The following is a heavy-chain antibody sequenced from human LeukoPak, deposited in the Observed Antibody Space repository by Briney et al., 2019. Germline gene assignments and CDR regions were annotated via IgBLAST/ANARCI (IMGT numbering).Heavy chain of an antibody. Sequence: PGGSLRLSCAASGFTFSSYEMNWVRQAPGKGLEWVSAISGSGGSTYYADSVKGRFTISRDNSKNTLYLQMNSLRAEDTAVYYCAKCSSSSWYDYYYGMDVWGQGTTVTVSS. D-gene: IGHD6-13*01. CDR3: AKCSSSSWYDYYYGMDV. CDR2: ISGSGGST. CDR1: GFTFSSYE. V-gene: IGHV3-23*01. J-gene: IGHJ6*02.